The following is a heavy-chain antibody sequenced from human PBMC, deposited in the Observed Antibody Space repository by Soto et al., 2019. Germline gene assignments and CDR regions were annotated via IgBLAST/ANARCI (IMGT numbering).Heavy chain of an antibody. CDR3: AGGGNNCGDYYYYNYGMDF. J-gene: IGHJ6*02. V-gene: IGHV1-8*01. Sequence: GASVKVSCKASGYTFTSYDINWVRQATGQGLEWMGWMNPNNGNTGYAQKFQGRVTMTRNTSISTAYMELSSLRSEDTAVYYCAGGGNNCGDYYYYNYGMDFWGQGTTVTVSS. CDR2: MNPNNGNT. D-gene: IGHD4-17*01. CDR1: GYTFTSYD.